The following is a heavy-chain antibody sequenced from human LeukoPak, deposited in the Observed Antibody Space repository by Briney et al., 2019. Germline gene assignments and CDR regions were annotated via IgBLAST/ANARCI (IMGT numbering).Heavy chain of an antibody. V-gene: IGHV3-23*01. CDR2: IGGPGGST. CDR3: AKGCGGNCYSFSA. Sequence: GGSLRLSCAASGFTFSHYVMSWVRQAPGKGLEWVSSIGGPGGSTYYAESAKGRFTISRDNSKSTLYLQLNSLGAEDTALYYCAKGCGGNCYSFSAWGQGTLVTVSS. CDR1: GFTFSHYV. J-gene: IGHJ5*02. D-gene: IGHD2-15*01.